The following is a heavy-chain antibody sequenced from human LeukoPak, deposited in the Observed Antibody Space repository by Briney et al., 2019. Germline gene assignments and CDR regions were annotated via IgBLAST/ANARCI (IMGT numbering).Heavy chain of an antibody. Sequence: GGSLRLSCAASGFTFSSYSMNWVRQAPGKGLEWVSYIGSSGTNIYYADSVKGRFTISRDNAKNSLYLQMNSLRAEDTAVYYCAKDQLNRFCSGGSCSITHDYWGQGTLVTVSS. CDR3: AKDQLNRFCSGGSCSITHDY. CDR1: GFTFSSYS. V-gene: IGHV3-48*04. J-gene: IGHJ4*02. D-gene: IGHD2-15*01. CDR2: IGSSGTNI.